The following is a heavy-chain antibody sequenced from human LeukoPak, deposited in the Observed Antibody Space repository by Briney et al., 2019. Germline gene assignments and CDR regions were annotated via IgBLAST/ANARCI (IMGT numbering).Heavy chain of an antibody. CDR2: IYYSGST. V-gene: IGHV4-39*01. CDR3: ARRSKNNWSAP. CDR1: GGSISSSSYY. D-gene: IGHD6-13*01. J-gene: IGHJ5*02. Sequence: KASETLSLTCTVSGGSISSSSYYWGWIRQPPGKGLEWIGSIYYSGSTYYNPSLKSRVTISVDTSKNQFSLKLSSVTAADTAVYYGARRSKNNWSAPGGQGPLVTVSS.